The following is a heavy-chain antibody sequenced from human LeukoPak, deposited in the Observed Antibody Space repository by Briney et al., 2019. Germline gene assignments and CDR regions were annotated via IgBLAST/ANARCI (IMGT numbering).Heavy chain of an antibody. J-gene: IGHJ4*02. CDR2: IYYSGST. Sequence: PSETLSLTCTVSGGSISSGGYYWSWIRQHPGKGLEWIGYIYYSGSTYYNPSLKSRVTISVDTSKNQFSLKLSSVTAADTAVYYCARVYYYDNSGYGKDYFDYWGQGTLVTVSS. CDR1: GGSISSGGYY. CDR3: ARVYYYDNSGYGKDYFDY. D-gene: IGHD3-22*01. V-gene: IGHV4-30-4*08.